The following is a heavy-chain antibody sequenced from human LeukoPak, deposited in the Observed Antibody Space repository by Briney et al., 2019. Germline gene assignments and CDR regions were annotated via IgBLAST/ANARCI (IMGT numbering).Heavy chain of an antibody. CDR3: ARGDWVGYYDILTGYYPLFDY. CDR1: GYTFTGYY. D-gene: IGHD3-9*01. CDR2: ISAYNGNT. Sequence: ASVKVSCKASGYTFTGYYMYWVRQAPGQGLEWMGWISAYNGNTNYAQKLQGRVTMTTDTSTSTAYMELRSLRSDDTAVYYCARGDWVGYYDILTGYYPLFDYWGQGTLVTVSS. J-gene: IGHJ4*02. V-gene: IGHV1-18*04.